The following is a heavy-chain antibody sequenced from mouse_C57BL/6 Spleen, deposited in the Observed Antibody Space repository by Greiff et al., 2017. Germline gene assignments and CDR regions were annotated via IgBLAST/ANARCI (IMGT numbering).Heavy chain of an antibody. V-gene: IGHV1-50*01. CDR2: IAPSDSYT. J-gene: IGHJ2*01. CDR3: ARLRYGNYEDY. CDR1: GYTFTSYW. Sequence: QVQLQQPGAELVKPGASVKLSCKASGYTFTSYWMQWVKQRPGQGLEWIGEIAPSDSYTNYTQKFKGKATLTVDTSSSTDYMKLSRLTSEDSAVYYCARLRYGNYEDYWGQGTTRTVSS. D-gene: IGHD2-1*01.